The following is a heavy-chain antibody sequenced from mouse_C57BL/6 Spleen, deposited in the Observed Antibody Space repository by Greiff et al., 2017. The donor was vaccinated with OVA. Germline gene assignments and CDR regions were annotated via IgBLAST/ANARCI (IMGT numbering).Heavy chain of an antibody. J-gene: IGHJ1*03. V-gene: IGHV1-55*01. D-gene: IGHD1-1*01. Sequence: QVQLQQSGAELVKPGASVKMSCKASGYTFTSYWITWVKQRPGQGLEWIGDIYPGSGSTNYNEKFKSKATLTVDTSSSTAYMQLSSLTSEDSAVYYCARRHYGSSPYWYFDVWGTGTTVTVSS. CDR3: ARRHYGSSPYWYFDV. CDR2: IYPGSGST. CDR1: GYTFTSYW.